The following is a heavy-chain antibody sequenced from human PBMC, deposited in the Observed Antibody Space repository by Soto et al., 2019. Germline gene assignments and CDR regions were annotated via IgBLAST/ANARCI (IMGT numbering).Heavy chain of an antibody. J-gene: IGHJ3*02. CDR2: IYYSETT. V-gene: IGHV4-39*01. D-gene: IGHD4-17*01. Sequence: SETLSLTCTVSGGSITRINYYSGWIRQPPGKGLEWIGSIYYSETTYYNPSLKSRVTISLDTSKNQFSLKLSSVTAADTAVYYCISRTVTTFNAFDIWGQGTMVTVSS. CDR3: ISRTVTTFNAFDI. CDR1: GGSITRINYY.